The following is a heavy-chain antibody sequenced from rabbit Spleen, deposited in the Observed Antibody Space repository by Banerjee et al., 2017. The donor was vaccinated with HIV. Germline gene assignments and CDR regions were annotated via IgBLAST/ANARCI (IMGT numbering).Heavy chain of an antibody. V-gene: IGHV1S45*01. CDR2: IDAGNSGFT. D-gene: IGHD8-1*01. J-gene: IGHJ6*01. CDR1: GFDFSNKAV. Sequence: QEHLVESGGGLVRPEGSLRLSCTASGFDFSNKAVMCWVRQAPGKGLQWIACIDAGNSGFTYFASWAKGRFTISKTSSTTVTLQMTSLTAADTATYFCARDSGSSFSSYGMDLWGPGTLVTVS. CDR3: ARDSGSSFSSYGMDL.